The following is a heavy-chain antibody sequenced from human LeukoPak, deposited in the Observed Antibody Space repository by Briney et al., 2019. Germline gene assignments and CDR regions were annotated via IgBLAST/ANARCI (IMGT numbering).Heavy chain of an antibody. Sequence: SETLSLTCAVSGYSLSSGYYWGWIRQPPGKGLEWVGSIYHSGSTYYNPSLKSRVTISVDTSKNQFSLKLSSVTAADTAVYYCAPHGDSSGYYYGFGAFDIWGQGTMVTVS. CDR2: IYHSGST. D-gene: IGHD3-22*01. J-gene: IGHJ3*02. V-gene: IGHV4-38-2*01. CDR1: GYSLSSGYY. CDR3: APHGDSSGYYYGFGAFDI.